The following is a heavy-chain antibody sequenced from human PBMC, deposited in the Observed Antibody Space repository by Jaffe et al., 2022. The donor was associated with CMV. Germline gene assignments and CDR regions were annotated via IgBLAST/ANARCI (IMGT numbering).Heavy chain of an antibody. D-gene: IGHD2-15*01. CDR2: INHSGST. V-gene: IGHV4-34*01. Sequence: QVQLQQWGAGLLKPSETLSLTCAVYGGSFSGYYWSWIRQPPGKGLEWIGEINHSGSTNYNPSLKSRVTISVDTSKNQFSLKLSSVTAADTAVYYCARELSGVVAATKGWFDPWGQGTLVTVSS. J-gene: IGHJ5*02. CDR3: ARELSGVVAATKGWFDP. CDR1: GGSFSGYY.